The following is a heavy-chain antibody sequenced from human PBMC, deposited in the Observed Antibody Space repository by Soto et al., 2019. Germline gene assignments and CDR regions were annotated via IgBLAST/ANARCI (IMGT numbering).Heavy chain of an antibody. Sequence: PGGSLRLSCAASGFTFDDYAMHWVRQAPGKGLEWVSGISWNSGSIGYADSVKGRFTISRDNAKNSLYLQMNSLRAEDTALYYCAKIHNYDAFDIWGQGTMVTVSS. CDR3: AKIHNYDAFDI. D-gene: IGHD3-10*01. CDR1: GFTFDDYA. CDR2: ISWNSGSI. V-gene: IGHV3-9*01. J-gene: IGHJ3*02.